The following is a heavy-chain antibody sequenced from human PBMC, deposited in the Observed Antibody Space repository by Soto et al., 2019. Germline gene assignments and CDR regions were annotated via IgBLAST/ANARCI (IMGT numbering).Heavy chain of an antibody. J-gene: IGHJ6*02. V-gene: IGHV3-23*01. CDR2: ISGSGGST. Sequence: PGGSLRLSCAASGFTFSSYAVSWVRQAPGKGLEWVSGISGSGGSTQNADSVKGRFTISRDNSKNTLYLQMNSLRAEDTAVYYCAKAGKGGTQYYYYGMDVWGQGTTVTVSS. CDR3: AKAGKGGTQYYYYGMDV. D-gene: IGHD1-1*01. CDR1: GFTFSSYA.